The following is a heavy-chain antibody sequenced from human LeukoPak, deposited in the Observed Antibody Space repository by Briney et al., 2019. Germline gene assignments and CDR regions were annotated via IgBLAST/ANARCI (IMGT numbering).Heavy chain of an antibody. V-gene: IGHV3-64D*06. CDR2: IGSKGDST. D-gene: IGHD4-17*01. J-gene: IGHJ4*02. CDR3: VKRGSVTTMGETYYFDY. Sequence: VGSLRLSPSASGFTFSGYAVHWVREAPGKGLQYVSLIGSKGDSTFYADSVKGRFTISRDNSKNTLYLQMSSLRAEDTAVYYCVKRGSVTTMGETYYFDYWGQGTLVTVSS. CDR1: GFTFSGYA.